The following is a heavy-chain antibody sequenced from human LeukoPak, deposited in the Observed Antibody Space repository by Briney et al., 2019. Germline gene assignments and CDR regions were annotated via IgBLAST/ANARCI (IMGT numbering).Heavy chain of an antibody. CDR3: ARGSVLIYYYGMDV. V-gene: IGHV1-18*01. D-gene: IGHD4/OR15-4a*01. CDR1: GYTFTSYG. J-gene: IGHJ6*02. Sequence: ASVKVSCKASGYTFTSYGISWVRQAPGQGLGWMGWISAYNGNTNYAQKLQGRVTMTTDTSTSTAYMELSSLRSEDTAVYYCARGSVLIYYYGMDVWGQGTTVTVSS. CDR2: ISAYNGNT.